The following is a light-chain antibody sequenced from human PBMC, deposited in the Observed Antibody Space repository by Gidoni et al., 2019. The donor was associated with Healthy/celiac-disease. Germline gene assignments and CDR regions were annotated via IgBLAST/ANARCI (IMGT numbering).Light chain of an antibody. CDR3: NSRDSSGNHLEV. CDR2: GKN. CDR1: SLRSYY. J-gene: IGLJ2*01. Sequence: SSELTQDPDVSVSLGQTVMITCQGDSLRSYYASWYQQKPGQAPVLVIYGKNNRPSGIPDRFSGSSSGNTASLTITGAQAEDEADYYCNSRDSSGNHLEVFGGGTKLTVL. V-gene: IGLV3-19*01.